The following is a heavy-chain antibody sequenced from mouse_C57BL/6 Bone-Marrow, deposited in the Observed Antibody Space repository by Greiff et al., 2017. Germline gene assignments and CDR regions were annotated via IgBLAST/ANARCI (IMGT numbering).Heavy chain of an antibody. CDR1: GFTFSDYG. CDR2: ISSGSSTI. CDR3: ARTGYYYGSSYPWYFDV. V-gene: IGHV5-17*01. D-gene: IGHD1-1*01. Sequence: EVQLVESGGGLVKPGGSLKLSCAASGFTFSDYGMHWVRQAPEKGLEWVAYISSGSSTIYYADTVKGRFTISRDNAKNTLFLQMTRLRSEDTAMYYCARTGYYYGSSYPWYFDVWGTGTTVTVSS. J-gene: IGHJ1*03.